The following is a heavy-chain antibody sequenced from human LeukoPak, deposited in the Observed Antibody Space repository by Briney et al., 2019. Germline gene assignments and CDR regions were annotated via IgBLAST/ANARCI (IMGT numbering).Heavy chain of an antibody. J-gene: IGHJ3*02. CDR3: ASSHRYGSGSFI. Sequence: ASVKVSCKASGYTFTSYAMHWVRQAPGQRLEWMGWINAGNGNTKYSQKFQGRVTITRDTSACTAYMELSSLRSEDTAVYYCASSHRYGSGSFIWGQGTMVTVSS. CDR1: GYTFTSYA. D-gene: IGHD3-10*01. CDR2: INAGNGNT. V-gene: IGHV1-3*01.